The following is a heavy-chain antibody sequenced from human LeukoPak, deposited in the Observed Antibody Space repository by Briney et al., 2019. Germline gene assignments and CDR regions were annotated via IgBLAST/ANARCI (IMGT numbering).Heavy chain of an antibody. CDR2: ISGSGGST. D-gene: IGHD2-15*01. CDR3: AKDQPYCSGGSCYSATFDY. V-gene: IGHV3-23*01. J-gene: IGHJ4*02. Sequence: PGGSLRLSCGASGFTFNNYGMNWVRQAPGKGLEWVSAISGSGGSTYYADSVKGRSTISRDNSKNTLYLQMNSLRAEDTAVYYCAKDQPYCSGGSCYSATFDYWGQGTLVTVSS. CDR1: GFTFNNYG.